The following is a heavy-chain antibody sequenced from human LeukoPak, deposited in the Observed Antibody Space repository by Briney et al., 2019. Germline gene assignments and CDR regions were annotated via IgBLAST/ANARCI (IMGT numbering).Heavy chain of an antibody. CDR3: ARDVTPNWGLPGYFDY. Sequence: WGSLRLSCAASGFTFSSYGMHWVRQAPGKGLEWVAVLWYDGSNKYYADSVKGRFTISRDNSKNTLYLQMNSLRAEDTAVYYCARDVTPNWGLPGYFDYWGQGTLVTVSS. CDR2: LWYDGSNK. CDR1: GFTFSSYG. J-gene: IGHJ4*02. V-gene: IGHV3-33*01. D-gene: IGHD7-27*01.